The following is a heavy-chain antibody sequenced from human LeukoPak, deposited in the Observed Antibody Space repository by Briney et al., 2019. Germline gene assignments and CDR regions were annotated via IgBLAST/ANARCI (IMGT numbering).Heavy chain of an antibody. CDR3: AKDRGVRSDI. J-gene: IGHJ3*02. D-gene: IGHD4-17*01. V-gene: IGHV3-23*01. Sequence: QPGGSLRLSCAASGFTFNSYAMSWVRQAPGKGLGWVSAMSGSGGSTYYADSVKGRFTISRDNAKNTLYLQMNSLRAEDTAVYYCAKDRGVRSDIWGQGTMVTVSS. CDR1: GFTFNSYA. CDR2: MSGSGGST.